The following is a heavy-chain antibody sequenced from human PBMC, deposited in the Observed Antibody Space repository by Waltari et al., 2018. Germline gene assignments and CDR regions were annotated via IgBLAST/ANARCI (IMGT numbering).Heavy chain of an antibody. J-gene: IGHJ4*02. CDR3: AAVAWHYSVRIDY. CDR1: GHSIRSEYF. Sequence: QVQLQESGPGLVKPSATLSLTCAVFGHSIRSEYFWGWIRQPPGKGLEWIGTTHHDGTTFYSPSLQNRITISLDTSNNQFSLRLRSMTAADTAVYYCAAVAWHYSVRIDYWGQGTLVTVSS. D-gene: IGHD6-19*01. V-gene: IGHV4-38-2*01. CDR2: THHDGTT.